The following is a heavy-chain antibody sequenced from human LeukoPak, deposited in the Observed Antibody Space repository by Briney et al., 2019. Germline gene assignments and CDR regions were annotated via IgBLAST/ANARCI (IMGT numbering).Heavy chain of an antibody. D-gene: IGHD6-13*01. CDR2: ISAYNGNT. CDR1: GYTFTSYG. CDR3: ARDLDSGYSSSWYSPLYYYYGMDV. Sequence: ASVKVSCKASGYTFTSYGISWVRQAPGQGLEWMGWISAYNGNTNYAQKLQGRVTMTTDTSTGTAYMELRSLRSDDTAVYYCARDLDSGYSSSWYSPLYYYYGMDVWGQGTTVTVSS. V-gene: IGHV1-18*01. J-gene: IGHJ6*02.